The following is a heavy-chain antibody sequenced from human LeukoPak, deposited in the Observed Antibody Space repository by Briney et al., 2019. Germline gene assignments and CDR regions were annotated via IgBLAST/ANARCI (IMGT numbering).Heavy chain of an antibody. Sequence: PSEALSLTCTVSGGSISSSGSYWGWIRQPPGKGLEWIGSIYYSGNTYNPSLKSRVTISVDTSKNQFSLNLTSVNAADTAVYYCARVMAARREDLNWFDPWGQGTLVTVSS. D-gene: IGHD6-6*01. V-gene: IGHV4-39*07. CDR3: ARVMAARREDLNWFDP. CDR2: IYYSGNT. CDR1: GGSISSSGSY. J-gene: IGHJ5*02.